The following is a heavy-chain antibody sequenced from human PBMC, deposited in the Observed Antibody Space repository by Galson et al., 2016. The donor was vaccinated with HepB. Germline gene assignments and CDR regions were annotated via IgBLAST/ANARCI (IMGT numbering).Heavy chain of an antibody. D-gene: IGHD2-21*02. J-gene: IGHJ6*02. CDR3: ARFSSNCGGDCAYYYYALDV. Sequence: SVKVSCKASGGTFRKYAITWVRQAPGQGLEWVGGIIPFFGTANYAQKFQDRLTITADDSTSTAYMELSSLTREDTAMYYCARFSSNCGGDCAYYYYALDVWGQGTTVTVSS. CDR1: GGTFRKYA. CDR2: IIPFFGTA. V-gene: IGHV1-69*13.